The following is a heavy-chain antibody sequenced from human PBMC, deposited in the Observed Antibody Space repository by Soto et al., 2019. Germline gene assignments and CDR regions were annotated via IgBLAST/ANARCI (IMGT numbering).Heavy chain of an antibody. CDR3: ASRYDSSDY. CDR2: IIPILGLA. V-gene: IGHV1-69*02. D-gene: IGHD3-22*01. CDR1: GGTFSIYT. J-gene: IGHJ4*02. Sequence: QVQLVQSGAEVKKPGSSVKVSCKASGGTFSIYTISWVRQAPGQGLEWMGRIIPILGLANYAQKFRGRVTITADKSTSTAYMELSSLRSEDTAVYYCASRYDSSDYWGQGTLVTVSS.